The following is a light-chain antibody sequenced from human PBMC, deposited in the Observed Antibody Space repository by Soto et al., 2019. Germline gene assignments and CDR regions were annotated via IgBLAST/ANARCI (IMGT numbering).Light chain of an antibody. CDR3: QQYCSWPLT. V-gene: IGKV3-15*01. CDR1: QSVTNN. J-gene: IGKJ4*01. Sequence: EIVMTQSPATLSVSPGERATLSCRDSQSVTNNWLAWYQQNPGQAPRLLIYGVSTRATGIPARFSGSGSGAEFTLTISSLQSDDFAVYYWQQYCSWPLTCGGGTEVEIK. CDR2: GVS.